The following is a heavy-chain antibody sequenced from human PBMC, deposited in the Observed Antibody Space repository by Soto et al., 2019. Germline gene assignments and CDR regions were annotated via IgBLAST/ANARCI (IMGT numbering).Heavy chain of an antibody. CDR3: ARVNVDIVATTGFDDAFDI. CDR2: INPNSGGT. J-gene: IGHJ3*02. CDR1: GYTFTGYY. Sequence: ASVKVSCKASGYTFTGYYMHWVRQAPGQGLEWMGWINPNSGGTNYAQKFQGRVTTTRDTSISTAYMELSRLRSDDTAVYYCARVNVDIVATTGFDDAFDIWGQGTMVTVSS. V-gene: IGHV1-2*02. D-gene: IGHD5-12*01.